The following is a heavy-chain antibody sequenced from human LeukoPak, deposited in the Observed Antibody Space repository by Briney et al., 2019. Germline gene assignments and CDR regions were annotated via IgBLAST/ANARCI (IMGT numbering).Heavy chain of an antibody. Sequence: GGSLRLSCAASGFIFSSYDMHWVRQTTGKGLEWVSGIGTTGHTYYPDSVKGRFTISRENAKNSLYLLLNSLRAGDTAVYYCARRRITMVRGVMSSSFYYGLDVWGQGTTVTVSS. CDR3: ARRRITMVRGVMSSSFYYGLDV. J-gene: IGHJ6*02. D-gene: IGHD3-10*01. CDR2: IGTTGHT. CDR1: GFIFSSYD. V-gene: IGHV3-13*04.